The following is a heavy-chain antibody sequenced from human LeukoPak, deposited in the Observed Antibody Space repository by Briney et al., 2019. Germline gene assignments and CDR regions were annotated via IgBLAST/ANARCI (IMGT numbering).Heavy chain of an antibody. V-gene: IGHV1-2*02. CDR2: INPNSGGT. J-gene: IGHJ4*02. CDR1: EYTFTGYY. Sequence: GASVKVSCKASEYTFTGYYMHWVRQAPGQGLEWMGWINPNSGGTKYAEKFQGRVTMTRDTSISTAYMELSRLRSDDTAVYCCARDFSSEQHLLTSLDYWGQGTLVTVSS. D-gene: IGHD6-13*01. CDR3: ARDFSSEQHLLTSLDY.